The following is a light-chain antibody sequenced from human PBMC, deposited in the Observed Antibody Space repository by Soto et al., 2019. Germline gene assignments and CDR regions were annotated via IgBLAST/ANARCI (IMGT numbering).Light chain of an antibody. CDR3: QQYYSTLIT. CDR1: QSVLYSSNNKNY. J-gene: IGKJ4*01. CDR2: WAS. V-gene: IGKV4-1*01. Sequence: DIVMTQSPDSLVVSLGERATINCKSSQSVLYSSNNKNYLAWYQQKPGQPPKLLIYWASTRESGVPDRFSGSGSGTDFTLTISSVQAEDVAVYYCQQYYSTLITFGGGTKVDIK.